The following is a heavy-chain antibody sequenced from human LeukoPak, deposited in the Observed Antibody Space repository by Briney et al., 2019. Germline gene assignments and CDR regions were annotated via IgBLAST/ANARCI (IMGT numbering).Heavy chain of an antibody. Sequence: SQTLSLTCAVSGGSISSGGYSWSWIRQPPGKGLEWIGYIYHSGSTCYNPSLKSRVTISVDRSKNQFSLKLSSVTAADTAVYYCAGGYCSSTSCYTAGFDPWGQGTLVTVSS. CDR2: IYHSGST. D-gene: IGHD2-2*02. J-gene: IGHJ5*02. CDR1: GGSISSGGYS. V-gene: IGHV4-30-2*01. CDR3: AGGYCSSTSCYTAGFDP.